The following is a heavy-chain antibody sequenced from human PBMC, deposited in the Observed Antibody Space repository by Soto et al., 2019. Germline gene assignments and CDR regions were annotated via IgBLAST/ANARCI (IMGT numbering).Heavy chain of an antibody. Sequence: SETLSLTCTVSGGSISSYYWSWIRQPPGKGLEWIGYIYYSGSTNYNPSLKSRVTISVDTSKNQFSLTLSSVTAADTAVYYCARYGQLRYDILTGYYTDYYYGMDVWGQGTTVTVSS. J-gene: IGHJ6*02. CDR2: IYYSGST. CDR3: ARYGQLRYDILTGYYTDYYYGMDV. V-gene: IGHV4-59*01. CDR1: GGSISSYY. D-gene: IGHD3-9*01.